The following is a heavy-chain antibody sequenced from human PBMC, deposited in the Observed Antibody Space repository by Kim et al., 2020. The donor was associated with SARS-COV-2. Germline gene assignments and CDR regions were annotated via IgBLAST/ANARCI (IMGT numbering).Heavy chain of an antibody. V-gene: IGHV1-69*13. CDR3: ARDLIGLKGWFDP. CDR1: GGTFSSYA. D-gene: IGHD2-8*01. CDR2: IIPIFGTA. Sequence: SVKVSCKASGGTFSSYAISWVRQAPGEGLEWMGGIIPIFGTANYAQKFQGRVTITADESTSTAYMELSSLRSEDTAVYYCARDLIGLKGWFDPWGQGTLVTVSS. J-gene: IGHJ5*02.